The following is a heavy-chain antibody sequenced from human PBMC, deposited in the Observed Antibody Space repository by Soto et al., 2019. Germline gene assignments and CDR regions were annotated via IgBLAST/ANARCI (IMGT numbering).Heavy chain of an antibody. D-gene: IGHD2-15*01. Sequence: QVQLQESGPGLVKPSETLSLTCTVSGGSISSYYWSWIRQPPGKGLEWIGDIYFSGSTNYNPSLKSRVPTSVDTSKTQCSPKVSSVTAADPAVYDCARRMAASQLDYWGQGTLVTVSS. CDR2: IYFSGST. V-gene: IGHV4-59*08. J-gene: IGHJ4*02. CDR1: GGSISSYY. CDR3: ARRMAASQLDY.